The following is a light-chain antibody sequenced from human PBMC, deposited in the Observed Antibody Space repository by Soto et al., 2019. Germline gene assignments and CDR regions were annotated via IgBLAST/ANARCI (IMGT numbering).Light chain of an antibody. CDR1: PSDVGGYNS. CDR3: SSYAGSNVV. V-gene: IGLV2-8*01. J-gene: IGLJ2*01. Sequence: QSVLTQPPSASGSPGQSVTISCTGTPSDVGGYNSVSWYQQHPGKAPKLMIYDVNKRPSGVPDRFSGSKSGNTASLTVSGLQAADEANYYCSSYAGSNVVFGGGTKVTVL. CDR2: DVN.